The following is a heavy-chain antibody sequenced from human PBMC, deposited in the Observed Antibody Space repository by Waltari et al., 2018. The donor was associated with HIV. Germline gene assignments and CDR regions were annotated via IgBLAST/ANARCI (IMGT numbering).Heavy chain of an antibody. CDR2: ISSNGGTT. J-gene: IGHJ4*02. CDR3: ARTNYYDY. Sequence: EVHLVQSGGGLVQPGEYLRLSCEASGFTFSTYGMNWVHQAPGRGLEYVAGISSNGGTTSYANSVKGRFTISRDNSKNTLYLQMGSLRAEDTAVYYCARTNYYDYWGQGALVTVSS. V-gene: IGHV3-64*01. D-gene: IGHD2-8*01. CDR1: GFTFSTYG.